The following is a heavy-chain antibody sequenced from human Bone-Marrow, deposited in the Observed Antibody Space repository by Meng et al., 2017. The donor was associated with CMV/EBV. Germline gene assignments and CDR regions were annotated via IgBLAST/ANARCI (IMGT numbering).Heavy chain of an antibody. V-gene: IGHV3-11*01. CDR1: GFTISDYY. D-gene: IGHD2-2*01. Sequence: GESLKISCAVSGFTISDYYMSWIRQAPGKGLEWVSYMSSSGRTIHYADSVKGRFIISRDNAKNSLYLQMSSLRVEDTAVYYCATQVKVPAAPWYWGQGTLVTVSS. CDR2: MSSSGRTI. J-gene: IGHJ4*02. CDR3: ATQVKVPAAPWY.